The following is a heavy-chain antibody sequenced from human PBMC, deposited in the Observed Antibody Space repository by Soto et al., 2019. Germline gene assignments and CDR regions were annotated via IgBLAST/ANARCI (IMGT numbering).Heavy chain of an antibody. CDR1: GYSFTSYW. V-gene: IGHV5-10-1*01. J-gene: IGHJ6*02. D-gene: IGHD6-6*01. CDR2: IDPSDSYT. Sequence: PGGSLKISCNGSGYSFTSYWISWGRQMPWKGLEWMGRIDPSDSYTNYSPSFQGHVTISADKSISTAYLQWSSLKASDTAMYYCARIAGLDSSSLTHLPYYYYGMDVWGQGTTVTVSS. CDR3: ARIAGLDSSSLTHLPYYYYGMDV.